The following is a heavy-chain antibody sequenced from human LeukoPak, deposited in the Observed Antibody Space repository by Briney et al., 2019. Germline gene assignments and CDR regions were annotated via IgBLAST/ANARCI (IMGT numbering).Heavy chain of an antibody. CDR2: VTGTGSST. V-gene: IGHV3-23*01. J-gene: IGHJ4*02. Sequence: GGSLRLSCAASGFTFSSYAMSWVRQAPGKGLEWVSIVTGTGSSTNYADSVRGRFTISRDNSKNTLYLQMNSLRAEDTATYYCAKGGTADLAYIDYWGQGALVNVSS. CDR3: AKGGTADLAYIDY. CDR1: GFTFSSYA. D-gene: IGHD1/OR15-1a*01.